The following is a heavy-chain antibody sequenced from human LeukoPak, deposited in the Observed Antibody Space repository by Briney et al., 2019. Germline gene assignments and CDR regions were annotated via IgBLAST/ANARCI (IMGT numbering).Heavy chain of an antibody. J-gene: IGHJ1*01. D-gene: IGHD3-10*01. CDR1: GGSFSGYY. Sequence: SETLSLTCAVYGGSFSGYYWSWIRQPPGKGLEWIGEINHSGSTNYTPSLKSRVTISVDTSKNQFSLKLSSVTAADTAVYYCARHDANYGSGSYSEYFQHWGQGTLVTVSS. CDR3: ARHDANYGSGSYSEYFQH. CDR2: INHSGST. V-gene: IGHV4-34*01.